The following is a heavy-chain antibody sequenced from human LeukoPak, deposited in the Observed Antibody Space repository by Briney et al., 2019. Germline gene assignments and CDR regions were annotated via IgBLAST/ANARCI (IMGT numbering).Heavy chain of an antibody. J-gene: IGHJ4*02. CDR3: ARDEGSTYNQLDF. D-gene: IGHD1-14*01. CDR1: VYTFDNFY. V-gene: IGHV1-2*02. CDR2: INGNDGST. Sequence: GASVTVSFTASVYTFDNFYIHWVRQAPGQGPEWMGWINGNDGSTKYAQKFQGRVTMTRVTAISTVYMDLSGLRPDDTAIYYCARDEGSTYNQLDFWGQGTLVTVSS.